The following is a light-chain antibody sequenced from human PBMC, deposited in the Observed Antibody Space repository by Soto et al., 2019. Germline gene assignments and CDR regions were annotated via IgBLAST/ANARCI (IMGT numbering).Light chain of an antibody. CDR2: SNH. V-gene: IGLV1-44*01. CDR3: ASWDDSLYGVI. Sequence: QSVLTQPPSASATPGQRVTIPCSGSTSNIGGNTVSWYQQLPGTAPKLLIYSNHQRPSGVPDRFSGSKSGTSASLAISGLQSEDEANYYCASWDDSLYGVIFGGGTKLTVL. CDR1: TSNIGGNT. J-gene: IGLJ2*01.